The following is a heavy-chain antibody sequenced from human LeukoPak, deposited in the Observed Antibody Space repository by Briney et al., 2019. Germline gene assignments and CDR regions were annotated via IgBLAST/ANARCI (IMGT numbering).Heavy chain of an antibody. D-gene: IGHD1-1*01. J-gene: IGHJ3*02. CDR1: GYTFTSYG. Sequence: ASLKLSCAASGYTFTSYGISWVRQAPGQGLEWMGVISTYNGNTNYAQNLKGRVTMRTDTSTSTAYIELRRLRCDDTAVYPCARGGYKWSDGGDAFDIWGQGTMVTVSS. V-gene: IGHV1-18*01. CDR2: ISTYNGNT. CDR3: ARGGYKWSDGGDAFDI.